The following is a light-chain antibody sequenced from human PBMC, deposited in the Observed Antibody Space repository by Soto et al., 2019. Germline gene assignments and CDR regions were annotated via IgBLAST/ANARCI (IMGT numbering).Light chain of an antibody. J-gene: IGKJ5*01. CDR3: QQRHSYPIT. CDR1: QAISSY. Sequence: DIQLTQSPSFLSASVGDRVTVTCRASQAISSYLAWYQQKPGKAPKLLIHTASTLQSGVPSRFSGSGSGAEFTLTISSLQPDDCATYYCQQRHSYPITFGQGTRLDIK. CDR2: TAS. V-gene: IGKV1-9*01.